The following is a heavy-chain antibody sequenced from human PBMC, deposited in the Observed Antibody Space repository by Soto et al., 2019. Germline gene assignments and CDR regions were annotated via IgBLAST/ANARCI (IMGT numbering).Heavy chain of an antibody. D-gene: IGHD3-22*01. J-gene: IGHJ5*02. V-gene: IGHV1-3*03. Sequence: ASVKVSCKASGYNFADYALHWLRQAPGQGLEWMGWISAGNGNTKYSQEFQGTVTITRDTSASTVYMELSSLRSGDTAVYFCAREVSGYKRRSYASWGQGTLVTVSS. CDR3: AREVSGYKRRSYAS. CDR1: GYNFADYA. CDR2: ISAGNGNT.